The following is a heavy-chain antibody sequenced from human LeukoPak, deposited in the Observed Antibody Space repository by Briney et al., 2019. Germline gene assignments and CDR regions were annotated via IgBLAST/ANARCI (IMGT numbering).Heavy chain of an antibody. D-gene: IGHD3-10*01. V-gene: IGHV3-7*01. Sequence: HPGGSLRLSCAASGSTFSSYWMSWVRQAPGKGLEWVANINQDGSEKYYVDSVKGRFTISRDNAKNSLSLQMNSLRAEDTAVYYCARPLLYYYGSETYFWFDPWGQGTLVTVSS. CDR1: GSTFSSYW. CDR2: INQDGSEK. CDR3: ARPLLYYYGSETYFWFDP. J-gene: IGHJ5*02.